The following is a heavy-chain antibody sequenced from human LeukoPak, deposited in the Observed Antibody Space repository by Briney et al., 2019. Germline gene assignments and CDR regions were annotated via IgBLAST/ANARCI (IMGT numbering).Heavy chain of an antibody. CDR3: ASQGDGYNWVDF. J-gene: IGHJ5*01. CDR2: GIPFFGTT. Sequence: ASVRVSCKASGGTFSTYAIAWVRRAPGQGLEWMGGGIPFFGTTNYAQKFQARLTITADKSTSTAYMDLIDLRSDDTALYFCASQGDGYNWVDFWGQGTLVTVSS. D-gene: IGHD5-24*01. V-gene: IGHV1-69*06. CDR1: GGTFSTYA.